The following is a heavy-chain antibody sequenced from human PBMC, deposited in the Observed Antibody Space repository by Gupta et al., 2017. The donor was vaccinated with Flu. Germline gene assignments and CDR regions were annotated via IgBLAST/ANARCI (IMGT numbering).Heavy chain of an antibody. J-gene: IGHJ4*02. CDR2: ITVSGDYT. Sequence: MTWGRQAPGKGLEWVSCITVSGDYTDYADSVSGRFTIYRDSSKNTMYLQMNSLGVEDTAVYYCARGFNWYYDSWGQGTLVTDSS. V-gene: IGHV3-23*01. CDR3: ARGFNWYYDS.